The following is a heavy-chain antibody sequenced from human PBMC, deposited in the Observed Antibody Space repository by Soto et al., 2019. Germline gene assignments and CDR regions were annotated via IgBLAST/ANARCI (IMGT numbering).Heavy chain of an antibody. CDR3: AKDLRGREDY. CDR2: INRDGSST. J-gene: IGHJ4*02. D-gene: IGHD1-26*01. CDR1: GFTFSNYW. V-gene: IGHV3-74*01. Sequence: EVQLVESGGGLVQPGGSLRLSCAASGFTFSNYWMHWVRQCPGKGLVWVSRINRDGSSTDYADSVKGRFTISRDNAKNTLYLQMNNLRGEDTAVYYCAKDLRGREDYWGQGTLVTVSS.